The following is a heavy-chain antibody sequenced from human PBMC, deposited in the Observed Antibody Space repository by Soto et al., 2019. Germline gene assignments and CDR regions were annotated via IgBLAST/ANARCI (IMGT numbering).Heavy chain of an antibody. CDR1: GFTFSGSW. Sequence: EVQLVESGGGIVQPGGSLRLSCAASGFTFSGSWMHWVRQAPGKGLVWVSRINDDGSATSYADFVKGRFTISRDNAKDTLFLQMNGLRAEDTAVYYCARGIFGSGTANDYWGQGTLVTVSS. D-gene: IGHD3-10*01. J-gene: IGHJ4*02. V-gene: IGHV3-74*01. CDR2: INDDGSAT. CDR3: ARGIFGSGTANDY.